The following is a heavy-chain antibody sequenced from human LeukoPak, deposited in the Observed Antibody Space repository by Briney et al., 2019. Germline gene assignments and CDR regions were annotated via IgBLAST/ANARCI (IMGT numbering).Heavy chain of an antibody. CDR2: LSGSGGST. V-gene: IGHV3-23*01. CDR1: GFTFSTYA. D-gene: IGHD4-17*01. Sequence: GGSLRLSCAASGFTFSTYAMSWVRQAPGKGLEWVSGLSGSGGSTSYADSVKGRFTISRDNSKNTLYLQMDSLRAEDTAVYYCARIMSTVTTNDYWGQGTLITVSS. CDR3: ARIMSTVTTNDY. J-gene: IGHJ4*02.